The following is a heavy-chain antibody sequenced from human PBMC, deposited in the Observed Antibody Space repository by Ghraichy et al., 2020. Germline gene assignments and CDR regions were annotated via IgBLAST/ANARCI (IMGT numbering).Heavy chain of an antibody. V-gene: IGHV3-74*01. D-gene: IGHD3-16*01. CDR3: AREGGWGSSDYYYYGMDV. J-gene: IGHJ6*02. Sequence: LSLTCAASGFTFSSYWMHWVRQAPGKGLVWVSRINSDGSSTSYADSVKGRFTISRDNAKNTLYLQMNSLRAEDTAVYYCAREGGWGSSDYYYYGMDVWGQGTTVTVSS. CDR1: GFTFSSYW. CDR2: INSDGSST.